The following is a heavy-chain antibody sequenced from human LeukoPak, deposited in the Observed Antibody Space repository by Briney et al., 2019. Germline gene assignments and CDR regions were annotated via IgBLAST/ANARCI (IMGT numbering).Heavy chain of an antibody. Sequence: SETLSLTCTVSGGSISSYYWGWVRQPPGKGLEWIGGIYYSGSTYYNASLKSRGTISVDTSKNQFSLKLSSVTAADTAVYYCARPKKRGYSGYDAIDYWGQGTLVTVSS. D-gene: IGHD5-12*01. J-gene: IGHJ4*02. CDR3: ARPKKRGYSGYDAIDY. CDR2: IYYSGST. CDR1: GGSISSYY. V-gene: IGHV4-39*01.